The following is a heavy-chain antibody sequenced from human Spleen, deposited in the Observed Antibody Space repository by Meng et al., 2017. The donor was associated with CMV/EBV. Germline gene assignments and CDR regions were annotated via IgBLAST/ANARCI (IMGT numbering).Heavy chain of an antibody. V-gene: IGHV4-39*01. CDR3: ARRFSSTSSLFDY. Sequence: VSGGTISSSSYYWGWIRQPPGKGLEWIGSIYSSGSTSYNPSLKSRVTISVDTSKNQFSLKLSSVTAADTAVYYCARRFSSTSSLFDYWGQGTLVTVSS. CDR2: IYSSGST. D-gene: IGHD2-2*01. CDR1: GGTISSSSYY. J-gene: IGHJ4*02.